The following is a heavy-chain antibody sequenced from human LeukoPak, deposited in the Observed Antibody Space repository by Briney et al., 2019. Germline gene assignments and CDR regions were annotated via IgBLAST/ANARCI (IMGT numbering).Heavy chain of an antibody. CDR1: GGSFSGYY. CDR2: INHSGST. D-gene: IGHD3-3*01. Sequence: KPSETLSLTCAVYGGSFSGYYWSWIRQPSGKGLEWIGEINHSGSTNYNPSLKSRVTISVDTSKNQFSLKLSSVTAADTAVYYCARGRGRFLEWLFEAIYFDYWGQGTLVTVSS. J-gene: IGHJ4*02. CDR3: ARGRGRFLEWLFEAIYFDY. V-gene: IGHV4-34*01.